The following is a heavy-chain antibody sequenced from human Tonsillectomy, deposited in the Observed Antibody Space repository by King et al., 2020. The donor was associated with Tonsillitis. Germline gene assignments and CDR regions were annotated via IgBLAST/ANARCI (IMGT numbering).Heavy chain of an antibody. V-gene: IGHV1-18*01. CDR2: ISAYNGNT. CDR1: GYTFTSYG. J-gene: IGHJ6*02. D-gene: IGHD6-19*01. CDR3: AGGESSGSQVYYGMDV. Sequence: VQLVESGAEVKKPGASVKVSCKASGYTFTSYGISWVRQAPGQGLEWMGWISAYNGNTNYAQKLQGRVTMTTDTSTSTAYMELRSLRSDDTAVYYCAGGESSGSQVYYGMDVWGQGTTVTVSS.